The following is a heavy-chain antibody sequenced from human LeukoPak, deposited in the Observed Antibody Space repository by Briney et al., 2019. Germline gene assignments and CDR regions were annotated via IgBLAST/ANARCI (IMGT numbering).Heavy chain of an antibody. D-gene: IGHD3-10*01. CDR2: ISSSGSTM. J-gene: IGHJ4*02. Sequence: GGSLRLSCAASGFTFSSYEMNWVRQAPGKGLEWVSYISSSGSTMYYADSVKGRFTISRDNAKNSLYLQMNSLRAEDTAVYYCASNGLWYYPFDYWGQGTLVTVSS. CDR1: GFTFSSYE. V-gene: IGHV3-48*03. CDR3: ASNGLWYYPFDY.